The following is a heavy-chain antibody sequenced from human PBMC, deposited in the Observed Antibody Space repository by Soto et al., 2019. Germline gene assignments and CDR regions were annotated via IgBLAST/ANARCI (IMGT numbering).Heavy chain of an antibody. CDR1: GFTFSSYS. CDR3: ARTYYDSSGYYPNWFDP. CDR2: ISSSSSTI. V-gene: IGHV3-48*02. J-gene: IGHJ5*02. Sequence: PGGSLRLSCAASGFTFSSYSTNWVRQAPGKGLEWVSYISSSSSTIYYADSVKGRFTISRDNAKNSLYLQMNSLRDEDTAVYYCARTYYDSSGYYPNWFDPWGQGTLVTVSS. D-gene: IGHD3-22*01.